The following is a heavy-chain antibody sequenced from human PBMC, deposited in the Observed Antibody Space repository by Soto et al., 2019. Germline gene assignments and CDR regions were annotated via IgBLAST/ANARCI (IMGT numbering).Heavy chain of an antibody. V-gene: IGHV3-23*01. CDR3: AKDLESRITMIVVAPPYYYGMDV. CDR1: GFTFSSYA. J-gene: IGHJ6*02. D-gene: IGHD3-22*01. CDR2: ISGSGGST. Sequence: ESGGGLVQPGGSLRLSCAASGFTFSSYAMSWVRQAPGKGLEWVSAISGSGGSTYYADSVKGRFTISRDNSKNTLYLQMNSLRAEDTAVYYCAKDLESRITMIVVAPPYYYGMDVWGQGTTVTVSS.